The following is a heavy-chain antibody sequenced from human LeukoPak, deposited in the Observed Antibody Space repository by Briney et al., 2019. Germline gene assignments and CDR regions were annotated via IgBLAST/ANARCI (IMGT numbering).Heavy chain of an antibody. Sequence: GGSLRLSCAASGFTFSSYEMDWVRQAPGKGLEWVSYISSGSTIYDADSVKGRFTISRDNAKNSLYLQMNSLRAEDTAVYYCARESIAVAGAPFDYWGQGTLVTVSS. V-gene: IGHV3-48*03. CDR1: GFTFSSYE. CDR3: ARESIAVAGAPFDY. J-gene: IGHJ4*02. CDR2: ISSGSTI. D-gene: IGHD6-19*01.